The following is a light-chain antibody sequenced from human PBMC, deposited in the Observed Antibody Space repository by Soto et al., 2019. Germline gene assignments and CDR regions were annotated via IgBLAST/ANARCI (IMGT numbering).Light chain of an antibody. J-gene: IGKJ1*01. CDR3: QQYYSPPRT. CDR1: QDISNY. V-gene: IGKV1-27*01. CDR2: AAS. Sequence: DIQMTQSPSSLSASIGDRVTITCRASQDISNYLAWYQQRPGKVPKLLVSAASTLQSGVPSRFGGRGSGTDFTLTISGLQPEDVAVYYCQQYYSPPRTFGQGTKVEIK.